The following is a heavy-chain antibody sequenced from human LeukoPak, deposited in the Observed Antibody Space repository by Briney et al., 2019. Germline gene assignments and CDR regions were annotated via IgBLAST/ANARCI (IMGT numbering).Heavy chain of an antibody. V-gene: IGHV3-23*01. Sequence: PGGSLRLSCAASGFTFSSYAISWVRQAPGQGLEWVSAISGSGGSTYYADSVKGRFTISRDNSKNTLYLQMNSLRAEDTAVYYCAKAHPGYNWNNQRPSFEYRGQGTLVTVSS. CDR1: GFTFSSYA. D-gene: IGHD1/OR15-1a*01. CDR3: AKAHPGYNWNNQRPSFEY. J-gene: IGHJ4*02. CDR2: ISGSGGST.